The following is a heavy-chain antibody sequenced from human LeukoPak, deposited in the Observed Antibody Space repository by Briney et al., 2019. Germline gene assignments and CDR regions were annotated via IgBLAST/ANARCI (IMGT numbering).Heavy chain of an antibody. CDR2: ISAYNGNT. Sequence: ASVKVSCKASGYTFTSYGNNWVRQAPGQALEWMGWISAYNGNTNYAQKLQGRVTMTTDTSTSTAYMELRSLRSDDTAVYYCARNTGYCSSTSCYDWFDPWGQGTLVTVSA. V-gene: IGHV1-18*01. D-gene: IGHD2-2*01. J-gene: IGHJ5*02. CDR1: GYTFTSYG. CDR3: ARNTGYCSSTSCYDWFDP.